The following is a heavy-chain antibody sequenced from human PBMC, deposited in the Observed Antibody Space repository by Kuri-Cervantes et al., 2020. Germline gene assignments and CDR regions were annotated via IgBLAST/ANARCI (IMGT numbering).Heavy chain of an antibody. CDR3: ARAQIGYCSGGSCYYLYYYYGMDV. D-gene: IGHD2-15*01. CDR1: GFTFSSYG. Sequence: GESLKISCAASGFTFSSYGMHWVRQAPGKGLEWVAVIWYDGSDKYYADSVKGRFTISRDNSKNTLYLQMNSLRAEDTAVYYCARAQIGYCSGGSCYYLYYYYGMDVWGQGTTVTVSS. CDR2: IWYDGSDK. V-gene: IGHV3-33*01. J-gene: IGHJ6*02.